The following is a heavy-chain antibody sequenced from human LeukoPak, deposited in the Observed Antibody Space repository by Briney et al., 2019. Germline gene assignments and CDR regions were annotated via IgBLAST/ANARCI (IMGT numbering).Heavy chain of an antibody. CDR2: IYYSGTT. CDR1: GDSISSGGYY. Sequence: SETLSLTCTVSGDSISSGGYYWSWIRQHPGKGLEWIGYIYYSGTTYYNPSLKSRVTISVDTSKNQFSLKLSSVTAADTAVYYCWKYYSDSSRYSNWIDPWGQGTLVTVSS. D-gene: IGHD3-22*01. J-gene: IGHJ5*02. V-gene: IGHV4-31*03. CDR3: WKYYSDSSRYSNWIDP.